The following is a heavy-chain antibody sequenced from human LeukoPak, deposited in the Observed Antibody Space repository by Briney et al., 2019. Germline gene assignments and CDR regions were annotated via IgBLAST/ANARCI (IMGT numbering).Heavy chain of an antibody. CDR2: ISGSGGST. Sequence: PGGSLRLSCAASGFTFSSYAMSWVRQAPGKGLEWVSGISGSGGSTYYADSVKGRFTISRDNSKNTLYPQMNSLRAEDTAVYYCAKPAPYDYGDFFNWFDPWGQGTLVTVSS. CDR1: GFTFSSYA. D-gene: IGHD4-17*01. V-gene: IGHV3-23*01. J-gene: IGHJ5*02. CDR3: AKPAPYDYGDFFNWFDP.